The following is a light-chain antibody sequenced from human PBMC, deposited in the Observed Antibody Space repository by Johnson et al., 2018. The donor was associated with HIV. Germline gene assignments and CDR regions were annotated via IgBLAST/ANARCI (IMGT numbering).Light chain of an antibody. V-gene: IGLV1-51*02. Sequence: QSVLTQPPSVSAAPGQKVTISCSGSSSNIGSNYVSWYQQFPGAAPKLLIYDNDRRPSGVPDRFSGSKYGTSATLDIAGLQSGDEADYYCGTWDASLSVNVFGPGTKVTVL. J-gene: IGLJ1*01. CDR2: DND. CDR1: SSNIGSNY. CDR3: GTWDASLSVNV.